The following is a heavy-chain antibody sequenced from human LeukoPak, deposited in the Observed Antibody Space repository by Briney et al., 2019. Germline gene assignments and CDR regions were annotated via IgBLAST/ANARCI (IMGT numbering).Heavy chain of an antibody. D-gene: IGHD1-26*01. J-gene: IGHJ4*02. V-gene: IGHV3-7*01. CDR2: IRLDDSEK. Sequence: GGSLRLSCSASGFTFSDYWMIWVRQAPGKGLEWVGNIRLDDSEKNYVDSVKGRFTISRDNAKFSLYLQMNSLRAEDTAVYYCATDRKVGNWDPRFNYWGQGTLVTVSS. CDR1: GFTFSDYW. CDR3: ATDRKVGNWDPRFNY.